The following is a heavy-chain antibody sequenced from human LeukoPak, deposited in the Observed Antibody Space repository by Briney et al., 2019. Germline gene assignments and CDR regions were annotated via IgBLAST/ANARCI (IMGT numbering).Heavy chain of an antibody. V-gene: IGHV3-21*04. D-gene: IGHD6-19*01. Sequence: GGSLRLSCAASGFTFSSYWMSWVRQAPGKGLEWVSSISSSSSYIYYADSVKGRFTISRDNAKNSLYLQMNSLRAEDTAVYYCARDSAVAGLGVWGQGTLVTVSS. J-gene: IGHJ4*02. CDR1: GFTFSSYW. CDR3: ARDSAVAGLGV. CDR2: ISSSSSYI.